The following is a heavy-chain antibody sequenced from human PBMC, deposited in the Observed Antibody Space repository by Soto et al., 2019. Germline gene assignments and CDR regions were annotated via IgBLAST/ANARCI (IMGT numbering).Heavy chain of an antibody. CDR2: ISTYNGNT. J-gene: IGHJ4*02. Sequence: QVQLVQSGAEVKKPGASVKVSCKASGYTFTSFGISWVRQAPGQGLEWMGWISTYNGNTNYAQKLQGRVTMTTDTSTSPAYMELRSLRSDDTAVYYCGREYCSGGSCYSPDYWGQGTLVTVSS. V-gene: IGHV1-18*01. CDR1: GYTFTSFG. D-gene: IGHD2-15*01. CDR3: GREYCSGGSCYSPDY.